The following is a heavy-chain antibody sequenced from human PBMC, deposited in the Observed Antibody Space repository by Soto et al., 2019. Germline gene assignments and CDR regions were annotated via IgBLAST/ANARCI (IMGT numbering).Heavy chain of an antibody. CDR1: GFTFSSYD. CDR3: ASGVVVTAMDWYFDL. D-gene: IGHD2-21*02. J-gene: IGHJ2*01. V-gene: IGHV3-13*01. Sequence: EVQLVESGGGLVQPGGSLRLSCAASGFTFSSYDMHWVRQATGKGLEWVSAIGTAGDTYYPGSVKGRFTISRENAKNYLYLQMNSLRAGDTAVYYCASGVVVTAMDWYFDLGGRGTLVTVSS. CDR2: IGTAGDT.